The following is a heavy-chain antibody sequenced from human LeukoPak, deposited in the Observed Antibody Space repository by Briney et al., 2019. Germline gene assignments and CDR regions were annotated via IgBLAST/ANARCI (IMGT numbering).Heavy chain of an antibody. J-gene: IGHJ4*02. V-gene: IGHV3-30*03. D-gene: IGHD1-26*01. CDR2: ASYDGSNK. CDR1: GFTFSNYG. CDR3: VRETTLYSGSYGSPDY. Sequence: GGSLRLSCAASGFTFSNYGMHWFRQAPGKGLEWVAVASYDGSNKYYADSVKGRFTISRDNSRNTLSLQMNSLRTEDTALYYCVRETTLYSGSYGSPDYWGQGTLVTVSS.